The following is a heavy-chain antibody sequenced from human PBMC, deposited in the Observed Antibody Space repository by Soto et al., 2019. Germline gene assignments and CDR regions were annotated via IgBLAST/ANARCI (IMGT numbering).Heavy chain of an antibody. V-gene: IGHV1-18*01. CDR3: ARDSGKVDKIYGEYYYGMDV. D-gene: IGHD3-3*01. CDR1: GYTFTSFG. J-gene: IGHJ6*02. Sequence: ASVKVSCKPSGYTFTSFGISWVRQAPGQGLEWMGWINPYNDKTNYAQNLQGRVTMTADTYTNTAYMDLRSLTSDDTAVYYCARDSGKVDKIYGEYYYGMDVWGQGNTVTVSS. CDR2: INPYNDKT.